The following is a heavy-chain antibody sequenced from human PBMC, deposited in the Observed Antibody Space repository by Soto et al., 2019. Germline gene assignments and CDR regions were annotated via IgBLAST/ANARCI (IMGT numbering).Heavy chain of an antibody. D-gene: IGHD2-15*01. CDR3: ARDCSGGSCYPPGDFDL. CDR2: IKLDGSEK. J-gene: IGHJ2*01. CDR1: GFIFSSYW. Sequence: PGGSLRLSCAASGFIFSSYWMTWVRQAPGKGLEWVANIKLDGSEKDYVGSVKGRFTISRDNAKNSLYLQMNSLRAEDTAVYYCARDCSGGSCYPPGDFDLWGRGTLVTVSS. V-gene: IGHV3-7*01.